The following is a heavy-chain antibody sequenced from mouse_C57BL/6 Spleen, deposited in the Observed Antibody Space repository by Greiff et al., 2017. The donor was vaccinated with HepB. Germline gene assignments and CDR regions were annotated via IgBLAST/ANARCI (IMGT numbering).Heavy chain of an antibody. Sequence: VQLKQSGTVLARPGASVKMSCKTSGYTFTSYWMHWVKQRPGQGLEWIGAIYPGNSDTSSNQKFKGKAKLTAVTSASTAYMELSSLTNEDSAVYYCTRIYYDYEDWFAYWGQGTLVTVSA. D-gene: IGHD2-4*01. V-gene: IGHV1-5*01. CDR3: TRIYYDYEDWFAY. CDR2: IYPGNSDT. CDR1: GYTFTSYW. J-gene: IGHJ3*01.